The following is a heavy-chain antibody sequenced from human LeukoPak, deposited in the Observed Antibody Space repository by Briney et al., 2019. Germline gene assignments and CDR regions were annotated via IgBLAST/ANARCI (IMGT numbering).Heavy chain of an antibody. Sequence: GGSLRLSCAASGFTFSSYAMSWVRQAPGKGLEWVSAISGSGGSTYYADSVKGRFTISRDNSKNTLYLQMNSLRAEDTAVYYCAKDEVVPSYYYIDVWGKGTTVTVSS. CDR2: ISGSGGST. CDR3: AKDEVVPSYYYIDV. J-gene: IGHJ6*03. V-gene: IGHV3-23*01. CDR1: GFTFSSYA. D-gene: IGHD2-2*01.